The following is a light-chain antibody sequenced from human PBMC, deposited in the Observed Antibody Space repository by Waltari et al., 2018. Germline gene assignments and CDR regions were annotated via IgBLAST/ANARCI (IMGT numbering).Light chain of an antibody. J-gene: IGKJ5*01. CDR1: QGISSL. CDR2: DGY. V-gene: IGKV1-12*01. CDR3: QQANSFPIT. Sequence: DIQMTQSPSSVSASVGDGVTITCRASQGISSLLAWYQQKPGKAPNLLIYDGYNLQTGVPSRFSGSGSVTVFTLTISSLQPEDSATYYCQQANSFPITFGQGTRLEIK.